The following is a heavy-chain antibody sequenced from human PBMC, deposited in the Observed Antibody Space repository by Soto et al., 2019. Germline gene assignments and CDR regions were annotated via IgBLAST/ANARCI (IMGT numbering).Heavy chain of an antibody. V-gene: IGHV1-24*01. CDR2: FDPEDGET. CDR1: GYTLTELS. CDR3: ATGRLAASGFDP. J-gene: IGHJ5*02. Sequence: ASVKVSCKVSGYTLTELSMHWVRQAPGKGLEWMGGFDPEDGETIYAQKFQGRVTMTEDTSTDTAYMELSSLRSEDTAVYYCATGRLAASGFDPWGQGTLVTVSS. D-gene: IGHD6-6*01.